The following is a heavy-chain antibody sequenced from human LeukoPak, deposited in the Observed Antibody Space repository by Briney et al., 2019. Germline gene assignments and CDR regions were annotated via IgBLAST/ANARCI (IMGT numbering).Heavy chain of an antibody. CDR1: GFAFSSYA. CDR2: ISRRDDYT. D-gene: IGHD3-10*01. J-gene: IGHJ4*02. V-gene: IGHV3-23*01. Sequence: PGGSLRLSCAPSGFAFSSYAMSWVRQPPGKGLEWVSVISRRDDYTYYADSVKGRFTISRDNSKNTLYLQMNTLRAEDTAIYYCANDYRSGSFHDFWGQGTLVTVSS. CDR3: ANDYRSGSFHDF.